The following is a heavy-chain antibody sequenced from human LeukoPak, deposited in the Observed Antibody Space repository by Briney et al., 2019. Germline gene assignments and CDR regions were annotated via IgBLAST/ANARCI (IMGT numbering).Heavy chain of an antibody. Sequence: SETLSLTCTVSGGSISSSTHFWGWIRQPPGKGLEWIGGIYYTGTTYYSPALKSRVTVSVDTSKSQFSLKLNSVTAADTAVYYCARQLHWLAHVETSAMVNSWGQGTLVTVSP. CDR2: IYYTGTT. V-gene: IGHV4-39*01. D-gene: IGHD5-24*01. CDR1: GGSISSSTHF. CDR3: ARQLHWLAHVETSAMVNS. J-gene: IGHJ4*02.